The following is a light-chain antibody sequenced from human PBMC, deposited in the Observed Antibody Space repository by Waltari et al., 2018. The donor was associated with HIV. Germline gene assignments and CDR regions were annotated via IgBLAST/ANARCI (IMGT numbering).Light chain of an antibody. J-gene: IGKJ4*01. CDR1: QSVLYSSNNKNY. CDR2: WAS. V-gene: IGKV4-1*01. CDR3: QQYYSTPLT. Sequence: SQSVLYSSNNKNYLAWYQQKPGQPPKLLIYWASTRESGVPDRFSGSGSGTDFTLTISSLQAEDVAVYYCQQYYSTPLTFGGGTKVEIK.